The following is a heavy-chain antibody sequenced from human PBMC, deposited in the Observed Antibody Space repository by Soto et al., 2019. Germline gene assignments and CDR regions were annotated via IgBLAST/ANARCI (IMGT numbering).Heavy chain of an antibody. CDR1: GFSLSTSGVG. CDR3: AHSDDSSYLRNWFDP. CDR2: IYWDDDK. J-gene: IGHJ5*02. V-gene: IGHV2-5*02. Sequence: QITLKESGPTLVKPTQTLTLTCTFSGFSLSTSGVGVGWIRQPPGKPLEWLALIYWDDDKRYSPSLKSRLTITKDTSNNQVVLTMTNMDPVDTATYSCAHSDDSSYLRNWFDPWGQGTLVTVSS. D-gene: IGHD6-13*01.